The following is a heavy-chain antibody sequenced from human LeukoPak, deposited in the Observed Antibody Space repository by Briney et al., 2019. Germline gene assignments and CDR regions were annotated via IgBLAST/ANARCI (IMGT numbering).Heavy chain of an antibody. CDR3: AKLGRAAAGADYYYYGMDV. J-gene: IGHJ6*02. V-gene: IGHV3-23*01. CDR1: GFTFSSYA. Sequence: PGGSLRLSCAASGFTFSSYAMSWVRQAPGKGLEWVSAISGSGGSTYYADSVKGRFTISRDNSKNTLYLQMNSLRAEDTAVYYCAKLGRAAAGADYYYYGMDVWGQGTTVTVSS. CDR2: ISGSGGST. D-gene: IGHD6-13*01.